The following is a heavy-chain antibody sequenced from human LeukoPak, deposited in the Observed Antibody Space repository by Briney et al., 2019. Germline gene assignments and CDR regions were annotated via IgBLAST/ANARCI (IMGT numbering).Heavy chain of an antibody. J-gene: IGHJ4*02. D-gene: IGHD4-17*01. CDR2: IYHSGST. CDR3: ARRSFDYGDPSFDY. Sequence: SETLSLTCTVSGGSINSYYWSWIRQPPGKGLEWIGYIYHSGSTNYNPSLKSRVTISVDTSKNQFSLKLSSVTAADTAVYYCARRSFDYGDPSFDYWGQGTLVTVSS. CDR1: GGSINSYY. V-gene: IGHV4-59*01.